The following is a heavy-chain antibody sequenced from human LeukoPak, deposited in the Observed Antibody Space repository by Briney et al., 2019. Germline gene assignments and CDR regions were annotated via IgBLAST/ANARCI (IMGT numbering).Heavy chain of an antibody. CDR2: ISSSGRTI. V-gene: IGHV3-48*03. CDR1: GFTFSTYE. CDR3: AREGYSSSWSTPDFDY. J-gene: IGHJ4*02. Sequence: GGSLRLSCAASGFTFSTYEMIWVRQAPGKGLEWVSYISSSGRTIYYADSVKGRFTISRDNAKNSLYLQMNSLRAEDTAVYYCAREGYSSSWSTPDFDYWGQGTLVTVSS. D-gene: IGHD6-13*01.